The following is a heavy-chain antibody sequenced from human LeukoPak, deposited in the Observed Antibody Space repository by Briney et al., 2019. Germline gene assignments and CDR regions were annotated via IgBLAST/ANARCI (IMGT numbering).Heavy chain of an antibody. Sequence: PSQTLSLTCAISGDSVSSNSASWNWIRQSPSRGLEWLGRTYYRSKWYINYAVSVKSRITINPDTSKNQFSLKLNSVTPEDTAVYYCARDRCSTTSCPGNLDYWGQGTLVTVSS. CDR1: GDSVSSNSAS. D-gene: IGHD2-2*01. J-gene: IGHJ4*02. V-gene: IGHV6-1*01. CDR3: ARDRCSTTSCPGNLDY. CDR2: TYYRSKWYI.